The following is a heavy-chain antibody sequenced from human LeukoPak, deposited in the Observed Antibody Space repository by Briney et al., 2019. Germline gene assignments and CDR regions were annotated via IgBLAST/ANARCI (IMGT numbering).Heavy chain of an antibody. V-gene: IGHV4-59*01. Sequence: SETLSLTCTVSGGSIRSYYWSWIRQPPGKGLEWIGYFYYSGSTNYNPSLKSRVTISVDTSKNQFSLKLSSVTAADTAVYYCARGDDILTGYPLDYWGQGTLVTVSS. J-gene: IGHJ4*02. D-gene: IGHD3-9*01. CDR3: ARGDDILTGYPLDY. CDR2: FYYSGST. CDR1: GGSIRSYY.